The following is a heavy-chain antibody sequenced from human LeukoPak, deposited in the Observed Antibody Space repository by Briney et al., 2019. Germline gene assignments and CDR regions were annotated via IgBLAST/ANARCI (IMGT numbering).Heavy chain of an antibody. CDR2: INIDGSST. CDR3: AKGTRIFGVVITNYNYYYYMDA. V-gene: IGHV3-74*01. D-gene: IGHD3-3*01. J-gene: IGHJ6*03. CDR1: GFTFSSYW. Sequence: GGSLRLSCAASGFTFSSYWMHWVRQAPGKGLGWVSRINIDGSSTSYADSVKGRFTISRDNAKKTLYLQMNSLRADDTPLYFCAKGTRIFGVVITNYNYYYYMDAWGKGTTVTVSS.